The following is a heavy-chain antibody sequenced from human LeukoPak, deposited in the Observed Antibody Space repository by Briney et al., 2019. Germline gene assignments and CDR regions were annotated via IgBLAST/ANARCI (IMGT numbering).Heavy chain of an antibody. Sequence: GGSLRLSCAASGFTVSSNYMSWVRQAPGEGVEWVSVIYSGGSTYYADSVKGRFTISRDNSKNTLYLQMNSLRAGATAVYYCARGGDYYDSSPDAFDIWGQGTMVTVSS. J-gene: IGHJ3*02. V-gene: IGHV3-53*01. CDR2: IYSGGST. CDR3: ARGGDYYDSSPDAFDI. CDR1: GFTVSSNY. D-gene: IGHD3-22*01.